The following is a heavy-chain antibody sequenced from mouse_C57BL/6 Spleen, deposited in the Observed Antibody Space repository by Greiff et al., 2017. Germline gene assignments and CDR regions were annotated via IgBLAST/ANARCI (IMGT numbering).Heavy chain of an antibody. Sequence: ESGAELVKPGASVKLSCKASGYTFTEYTIHWVKQRSGQGLEWIGWFYPGSGSIKYNEKFKDKATLTADKSSSTVYMELSRLTSEDSAVYFCARHNYYGSSYNWYFDVWGTGTTVTVSS. CDR2: FYPGSGSI. CDR3: ARHNYYGSSYNWYFDV. J-gene: IGHJ1*03. D-gene: IGHD1-1*01. V-gene: IGHV1-62-2*01. CDR1: GYTFTEYT.